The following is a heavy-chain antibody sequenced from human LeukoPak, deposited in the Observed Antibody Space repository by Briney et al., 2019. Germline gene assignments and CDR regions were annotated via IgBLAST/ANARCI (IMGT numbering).Heavy chain of an antibody. CDR3: ARDSGNIYYYMDV. CDR2: ISYDGSNK. J-gene: IGHJ6*03. D-gene: IGHD2/OR15-2a*01. Sequence: GGSLRLSCAASGFTFSSYAMHWVRQAPGKVLEWVATISYDGSNKYYADSVKGRFTISRDNSKNTPYLQMNSLRAEDTAVYYCARDSGNIYYYMDVWGKGTTVTVSS. CDR1: GFTFSSYA. V-gene: IGHV3-30*01.